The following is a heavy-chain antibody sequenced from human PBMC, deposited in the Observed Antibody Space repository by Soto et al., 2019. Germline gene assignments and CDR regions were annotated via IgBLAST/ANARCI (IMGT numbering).Heavy chain of an antibody. CDR3: ARIGYCSSTSCYSFDY. D-gene: IGHD2-2*01. CDR2: ISSSGSTI. V-gene: IGHV3-11*01. Sequence: GGSLRLSCAASGFTFSDYYMSWIRQAPGKGLEWVSYISSSGSTIYYADSVKGRFTISRDKAKNSLYLQMNSLRAEDTAVYYCARIGYCSSTSCYSFDYWGQGTLVTVSS. J-gene: IGHJ4*02. CDR1: GFTFSDYY.